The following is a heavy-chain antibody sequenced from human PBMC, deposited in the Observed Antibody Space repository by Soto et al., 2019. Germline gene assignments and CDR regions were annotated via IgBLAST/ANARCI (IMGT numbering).Heavy chain of an antibody. CDR2: IKSKTDGGTT. J-gene: IGHJ4*02. Sequence: PGGSLRLSCAASGFTFSNAWMNWVRQAPGKGLEWVGRIKSKTDGGTTDYAAPVKGRFTISRDDSKNTLYLQMNSLKTEDTAVYYCTTASRILGELSLTYFDYWGQGTLVTVSS. V-gene: IGHV3-15*07. CDR3: TTASRILGELSLTYFDY. D-gene: IGHD3-16*02. CDR1: GFTFSNAW.